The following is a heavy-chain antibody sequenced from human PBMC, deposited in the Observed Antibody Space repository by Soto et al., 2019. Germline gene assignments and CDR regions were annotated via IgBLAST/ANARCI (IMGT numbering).Heavy chain of an antibody. J-gene: IGHJ4*02. CDR2: IYYSGST. CDR1: GGSISSGGYY. D-gene: IGHD2-15*01. V-gene: IGHV4-31*03. Sequence: QVQLQESGPGLVKPSQTLSLTCTVSGGSISSGGYYWSWIRQHPGKGLEWIGYIYYSGSTYYNPSLKSRVTISVDTSKNQFSLKLSSVTAADTAVYYSASFVRPSSGGSSFDYWGQGTLLTVSS. CDR3: ASFVRPSSGGSSFDY.